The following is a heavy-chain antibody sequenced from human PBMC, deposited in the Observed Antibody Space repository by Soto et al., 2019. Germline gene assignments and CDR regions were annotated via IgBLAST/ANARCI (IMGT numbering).Heavy chain of an antibody. V-gene: IGHV1-58*02. CDR1: GFTFTSSA. CDR2: IVVGSGNT. J-gene: IGHJ4*02. CDR3: AAENYGVGINFDY. D-gene: IGHD4-17*01. Sequence: ASVKVSCKASGFTFTSSAMQWVRQARGQRLEWIGWIVVGSGNTNYAQKFQERVTITRDMSTSTAYMELSSLRSEDTAVYYCAAENYGVGINFDYWGQGTLVTVSS.